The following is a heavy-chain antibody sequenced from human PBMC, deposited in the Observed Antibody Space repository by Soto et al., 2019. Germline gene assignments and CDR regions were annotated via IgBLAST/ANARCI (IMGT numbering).Heavy chain of an antibody. CDR1: GFIFDDFA. V-gene: IGHV3-9*01. Sequence: EAQLVESGGGFVQSGRSLRLSCAGSGFIFDDFAIHWVRQDPGKGLEWVSGISWNSDSIGYADSVKGRFTISRDNAKNSLSLQMNSLRPEDTALYYCTKVGGLYDFWSGPLHFDLWGQGTLVTVSS. D-gene: IGHD3-3*01. J-gene: IGHJ4*02. CDR2: ISWNSDSI. CDR3: TKVGGLYDFWSGPLHFDL.